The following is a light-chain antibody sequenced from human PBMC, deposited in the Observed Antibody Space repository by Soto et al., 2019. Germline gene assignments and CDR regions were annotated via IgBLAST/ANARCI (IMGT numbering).Light chain of an antibody. J-gene: IGKJ1*01. V-gene: IGKV3-15*01. Sequence: EIVMTRSPATRSGSPLGRGRVCVRASRSVSSNLAWYQQNPVQAPRLLIYGASTRAPGIPARFSGSGSGTEFTLTTSSLQSEDFAVYYCKQYNTWPQTFGHGTKV. CDR2: GAS. CDR1: RSVSSN. CDR3: KQYNTWPQT.